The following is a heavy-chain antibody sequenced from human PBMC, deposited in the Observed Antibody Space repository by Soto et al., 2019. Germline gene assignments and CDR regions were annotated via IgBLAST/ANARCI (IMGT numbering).Heavy chain of an antibody. Sequence: EVRLLESGGGLVQPGGSLRLSCVASGFTFSNYAMSWVRQAPGKGLEWVSVVTGRSSSTYYADSVEGRFIISRDNSRNTLFLQMNSLGAEDTAVYYCTKHLPSKKNQRRWADAFHSWGQGTMLTVSS. J-gene: IGHJ3*02. V-gene: IGHV3-23*01. CDR2: VTGRSSST. CDR1: GFTFSNYA. D-gene: IGHD2-2*01. CDR3: TKHLPSKKNQRRWADAFHS.